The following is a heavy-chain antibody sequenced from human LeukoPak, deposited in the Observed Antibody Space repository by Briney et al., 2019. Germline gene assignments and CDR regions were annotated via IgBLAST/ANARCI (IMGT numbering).Heavy chain of an antibody. Sequence: GRSLRLSCSASGFTFSSYAMHWVRQAPGKGLEYVSAISSNGGSTYYADSVKGRFTISRDNSKNTLYLQMSSLRAEDTAVYYCVKDWGMDYYGSGAYHFDYWGQGTLVTVSS. CDR1: GFTFSSYA. D-gene: IGHD3-10*01. V-gene: IGHV3-64D*06. CDR2: ISSNGGST. J-gene: IGHJ4*02. CDR3: VKDWGMDYYGSGAYHFDY.